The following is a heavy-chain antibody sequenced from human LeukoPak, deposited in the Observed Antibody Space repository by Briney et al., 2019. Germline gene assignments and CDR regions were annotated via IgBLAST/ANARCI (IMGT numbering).Heavy chain of an antibody. D-gene: IGHD2-21*01. Sequence: GRSLRRSCAASGFNVGDNYMSWVRQAPGKGLEWVSLIYSAGDTFYSDSVKGRFTISRDNSKNTVYLQMNSLRAEDTAVYYCVQRPEYGSGDYPFEHWGQGALVTVSA. CDR1: GFNVGDNY. V-gene: IGHV3-53*01. CDR3: VQRPEYGSGDYPFEH. CDR2: IYSAGDT. J-gene: IGHJ4*02.